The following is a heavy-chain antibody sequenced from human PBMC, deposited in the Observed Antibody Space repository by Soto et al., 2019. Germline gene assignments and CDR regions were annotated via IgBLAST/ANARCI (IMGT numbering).Heavy chain of an antibody. D-gene: IGHD2-15*01. J-gene: IGHJ4*02. V-gene: IGHV3-9*01. Sequence: EVQLVESGGGLVQPGRSLRLSCAASGFTFDEYGMHWVRQAPGKGLEWVSGISWNSGSIGYAESVKGRFTISRDNAKNSLYLQMNSLRAEDTALYYCAKGVGYCSGGSCYMDYWGQGTLVTVSS. CDR1: GFTFDEYG. CDR3: AKGVGYCSGGSCYMDY. CDR2: ISWNSGSI.